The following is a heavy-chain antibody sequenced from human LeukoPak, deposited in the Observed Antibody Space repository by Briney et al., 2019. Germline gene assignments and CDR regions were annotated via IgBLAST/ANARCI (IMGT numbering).Heavy chain of an antibody. CDR2: ISSDGTST. Sequence: PGGSLRLSCAASGFTFTNYWMHWVRQAPGKGLAWVSRISSDGTSTSYADSVKGRFTISRDNSKNSLYLQMNSLRTEDTALYYCAKEEVGGDGYNDYWGQGTLVTVSS. CDR1: GFTFTNYW. D-gene: IGHD5-24*01. J-gene: IGHJ4*02. CDR3: AKEEVGGDGYNDY. V-gene: IGHV3-74*01.